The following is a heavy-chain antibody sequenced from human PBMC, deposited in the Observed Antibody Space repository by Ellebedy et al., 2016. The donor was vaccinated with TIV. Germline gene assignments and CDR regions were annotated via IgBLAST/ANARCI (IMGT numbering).Heavy chain of an antibody. V-gene: IGHV3-11*06. CDR3: VRDDHASGSYQRRTFDF. J-gene: IGHJ4*02. CDR2: VSRNGDYT. Sequence: GGSLRLSCAASGFTFSDYYMSWVRQAPGKGLEWVSYVSRNGDYTHYAASVRGRFTISRDNTENSVSLQMNSLRAEDTARYYCVRDDHASGSYQRRTFDFWGQGILVSVSS. D-gene: IGHD3-16*02. CDR1: GFTFSDYY.